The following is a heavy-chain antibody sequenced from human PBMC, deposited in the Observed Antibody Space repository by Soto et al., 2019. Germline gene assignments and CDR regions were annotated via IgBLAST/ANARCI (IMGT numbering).Heavy chain of an antibody. D-gene: IGHD4-17*01. CDR1: GFTFDDYA. V-gene: IGHV3-9*01. CDR2: ISWNSGSI. CDR3: AKGRTTVTTFYFDY. Sequence: EVQLVESGGGLVQPGRSLRLSCAASGFTFDDYAITGAGQAPGKGLEWVSGISWNSGSIGYADSVKGRFTISRDNAKNSLYLQMNSLRAEDTALYYCAKGRTTVTTFYFDYWGQGTLVTVSS. J-gene: IGHJ4*02.